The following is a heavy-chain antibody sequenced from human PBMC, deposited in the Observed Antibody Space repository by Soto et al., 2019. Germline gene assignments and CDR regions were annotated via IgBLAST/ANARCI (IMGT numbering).Heavy chain of an antibody. J-gene: IGHJ4*02. Sequence: QVQLVQSVAEVKKPGASVKVSCKSSGYTFTIYAMHWVRQAPGQRLEWMGWINAGNGHTKSSQKFQGRGTITRDTSASTAYMELSSLRSEDTGVYYCARSIVVVPAADYWGQGTLVTVSS. CDR1: GYTFTIYA. D-gene: IGHD2-21*02. V-gene: IGHV1-3*01. CDR3: ARSIVVVPAADY. CDR2: INAGNGHT.